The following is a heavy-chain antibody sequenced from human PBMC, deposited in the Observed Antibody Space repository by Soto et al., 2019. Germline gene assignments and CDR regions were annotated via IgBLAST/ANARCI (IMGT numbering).Heavy chain of an antibody. CDR2: LGGSGSGT. CDR1: GFTFRNYA. J-gene: IGHJ3*01. D-gene: IGHD2-21*02. Sequence: EVQLLESGGGLVQTGGSLRLSCSASGFTFRNYAMSWIRQAPGKGLQWISTLGGSGSGTHYADSVKGRFTISRDNAKNTLFLQMSSLRVEDTATYFCAKDWYGDYFDAVDFWGQGTVVTVSS. V-gene: IGHV3-23*01. CDR3: AKDWYGDYFDAVDF.